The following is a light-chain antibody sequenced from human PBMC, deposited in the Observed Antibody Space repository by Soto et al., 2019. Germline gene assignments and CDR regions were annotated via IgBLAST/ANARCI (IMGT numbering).Light chain of an antibody. J-gene: IGKJ1*01. CDR3: QQYGSSPPWT. Sequence: EIVLTQSPGTLSLSPGERATLSCRASQSVSSSYLARYQQKPGQAPRLLIYGASSRATGIPDRFSGSGSGTDFTLTISRLEPEDFAVYYCQQYGSSPPWTFGQGTKVDIK. CDR1: QSVSSSY. V-gene: IGKV3-20*01. CDR2: GAS.